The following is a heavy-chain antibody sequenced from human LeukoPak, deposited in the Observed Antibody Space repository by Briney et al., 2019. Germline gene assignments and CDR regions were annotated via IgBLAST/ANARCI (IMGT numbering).Heavy chain of an antibody. CDR1: GGSITSYY. D-gene: IGHD4-17*01. Sequence: SATLSLTCTVSGGSITSYYWSWIRQSAGKGLEWIGRIYTSGSTTYNPSLKSRVTMSVDTSKSQFSLNLMSVTAADTAVYYCTRDTGTTGEVKFDPWGQGTLVTVSS. J-gene: IGHJ5*02. CDR3: TRDTGTTGEVKFDP. CDR2: IYTSGST. V-gene: IGHV4-4*07.